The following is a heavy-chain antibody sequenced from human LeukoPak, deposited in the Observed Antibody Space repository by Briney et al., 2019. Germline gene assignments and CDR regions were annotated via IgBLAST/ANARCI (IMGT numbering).Heavy chain of an antibody. CDR2: IRSKANSYAT. V-gene: IGHV3-73*01. Sequence: GGSLRLSCAASGFTFSGSAMHWVRQASGKGLEWVGRIRSKANSYATAYAASVKGRFTISRDNSKNTLYLQMNSLRVEDTAVYYCAINSNRLWSYFDYWGQGTLVTVSS. J-gene: IGHJ4*02. CDR1: GFTFSGSA. CDR3: AINSNRLWSYFDY. D-gene: IGHD2-21*01.